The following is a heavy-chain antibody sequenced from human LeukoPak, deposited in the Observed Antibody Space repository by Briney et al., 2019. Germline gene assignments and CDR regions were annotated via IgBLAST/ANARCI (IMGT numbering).Heavy chain of an antibody. D-gene: IGHD6-19*01. V-gene: IGHV4-59*01. CDR3: ARGRDSSGWQADY. J-gene: IGHJ4*02. Sequence: SETLSLTCTVSGGSISSYYWSWIRQPPGKGLEWIGYIHYSGSTNYNPSLKSRVTISVDTSKNQFSLKLSSVTAADTAVYYCARGRDSSGWQADYWGQGTLVTVSP. CDR2: IHYSGST. CDR1: GGSISSYY.